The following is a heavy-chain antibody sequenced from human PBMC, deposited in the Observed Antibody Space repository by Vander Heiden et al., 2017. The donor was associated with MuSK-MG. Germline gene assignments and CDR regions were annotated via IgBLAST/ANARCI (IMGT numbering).Heavy chain of an antibody. CDR2: IYYSGST. Sequence: QVQLQESGPGLVKPSQTLSLTCTVPGGSISSGDYYWSWIRQPPGKGLEWIGYIYYSGSTYYNPALKSRVTISVDTSKKQFSLKLSSVTAADTAVYYFARGGGAPATFDIWGQGTMVTVSS. J-gene: IGHJ3*02. V-gene: IGHV4-30-4*01. D-gene: IGHD2-15*01. CDR1: GGSISSGDYY. CDR3: ARGGGAPATFDI.